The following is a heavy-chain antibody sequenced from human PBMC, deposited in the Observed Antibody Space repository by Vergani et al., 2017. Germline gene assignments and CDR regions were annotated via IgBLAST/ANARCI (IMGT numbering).Heavy chain of an antibody. J-gene: IGHJ6*02. CDR3: ARVRRDDSSGYYYYYGMDV. CDR2: IYYSGST. Sequence: QLQLQESASGLVKPSQTLSLTCAVSGGSISSGDYYWSWIRQPPGKGLEWIGYIYYSGSTYYNPSLKSRVTISVDTSKNQFSLKLSSVTAADTAVYYCARVRRDDSSGYYYYYGMDVWGQGTTVTVSS. CDR1: GGSISSGDYY. V-gene: IGHV4-30-4*01. D-gene: IGHD3-22*01.